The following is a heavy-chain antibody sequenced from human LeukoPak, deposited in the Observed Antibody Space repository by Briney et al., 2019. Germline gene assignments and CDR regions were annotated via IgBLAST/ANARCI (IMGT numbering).Heavy chain of an antibody. CDR2: IDPNSGGT. CDR3: AREGIAAADTNWFDP. D-gene: IGHD6-13*01. J-gene: IGHJ5*02. Sequence: ASVKVSCKASGYTFTGYYMHWVRLAPGQGLEWMGWIDPNSGGTNYAQKFQGRVTMTRDTSISTAYMELSRLRSDDTAVYYCAREGIAAADTNWFDPWGQGTLVTVSS. V-gene: IGHV1-2*02. CDR1: GYTFTGYY.